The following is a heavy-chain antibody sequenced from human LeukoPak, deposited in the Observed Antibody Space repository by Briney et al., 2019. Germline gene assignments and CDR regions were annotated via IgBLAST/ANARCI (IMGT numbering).Heavy chain of an antibody. CDR1: GGSISGYY. V-gene: IGHV4-59*01. D-gene: IGHD6-19*01. CDR2: IYYSGST. J-gene: IGHJ4*02. CDR3: ARVIAVAGGVPPRYFDY. Sequence: SETLSLTCTVSGGSISGYYRSWIRQPPGKGLEWIGYIYYSGSTNYNPSLKSRVTVSVDTSKNQFSLKLSSVTAADTAMYYCARVIAVAGGVPPRYFDYWGQGTLVTVSS.